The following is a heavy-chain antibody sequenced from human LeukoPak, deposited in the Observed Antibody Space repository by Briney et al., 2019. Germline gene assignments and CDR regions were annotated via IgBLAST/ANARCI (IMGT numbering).Heavy chain of an antibody. D-gene: IGHD4-23*01. CDR1: GYTFTSYY. J-gene: IGHJ6*02. CDR2: INPSGGST. Sequence: ASVKVSCKASGYTFTSYYMHWVRQAPGQGLEWMGIINPSGGSTSYAQKFQGRVTMTRDTSTSTVYMELSSLRSEDTAVYYCAREGCGGNSFDYYYGMDVWGQGTTVTVSS. V-gene: IGHV1-46*01. CDR3: AREGCGGNSFDYYYGMDV.